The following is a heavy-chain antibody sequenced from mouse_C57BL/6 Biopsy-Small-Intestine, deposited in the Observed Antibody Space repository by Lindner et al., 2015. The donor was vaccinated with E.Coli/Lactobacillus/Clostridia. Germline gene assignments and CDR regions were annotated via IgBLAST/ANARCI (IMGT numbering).Heavy chain of an antibody. D-gene: IGHD2-13*01. V-gene: IGHV1-54*02. Sequence: SVKVSCKTSGGAFSHYAISWVRRAPGQGLEWMGGIVPAPRVPNYAPKFLGKITISADESANTVYLELSSLTSEDTAVYYCAREPYPFTVLVTGPGDFWGQGTPVTVSS. J-gene: IGHJ4*01. CDR1: GGAFSHYA. CDR2: IVPAPRVP. CDR3: AREPYPFTVLVTGPGDF.